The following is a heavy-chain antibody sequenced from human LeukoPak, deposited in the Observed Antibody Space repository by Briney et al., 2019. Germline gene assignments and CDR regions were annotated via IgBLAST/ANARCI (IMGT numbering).Heavy chain of an antibody. CDR1: GFTFSNYA. J-gene: IGHJ5*02. CDR3: AKRGNTISFFDP. Sequence: PGGSLRLSCGASGFTFSNYAMYWVRQAPGKGLEWVSGLTGRGDSAYHADSVKGRFTISRDNSKNTLYLEMNSLRADDAAVYYCAKRGNTISFFDPWGQGTLVTVSS. D-gene: IGHD1-1*01. V-gene: IGHV3-23*01. CDR2: LTGRGDSA.